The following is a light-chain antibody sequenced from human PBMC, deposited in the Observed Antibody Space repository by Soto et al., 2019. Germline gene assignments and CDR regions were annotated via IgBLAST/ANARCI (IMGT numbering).Light chain of an antibody. CDR1: QSVPCR. CDR2: DAS. J-gene: IGKJ4*01. CDR3: QQRNNWPLT. Sequence: EIEMTQSPATLSVSPGEHATLSCSASQSVPCRIAWYQQKPGQAPSLLIYDASNRATGIPARFSGSGSGADFTLTISSLEPEDFAVYYCQQRNNWPLTFGGGTKWIS. V-gene: IGKV3-11*01.